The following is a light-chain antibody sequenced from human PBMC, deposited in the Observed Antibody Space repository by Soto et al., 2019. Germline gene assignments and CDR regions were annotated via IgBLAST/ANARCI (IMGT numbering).Light chain of an antibody. CDR2: AAS. CDR1: QGISSN. J-gene: IGKJ5*01. Sequence: DIQMTQSPSTLSASVVDRVTITCRASQGISSNLAWYQQKPGKAPKLLTYAASTLQSGVPSRFSGSGSGTEFTPTISSLQPEDFATYYCQQFNSYPITFGQGTRLEIK. CDR3: QQFNSYPIT. V-gene: IGKV1-9*01.